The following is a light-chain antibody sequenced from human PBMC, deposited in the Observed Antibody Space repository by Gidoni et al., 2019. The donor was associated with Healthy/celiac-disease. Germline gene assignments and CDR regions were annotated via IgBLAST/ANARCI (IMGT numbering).Light chain of an antibody. CDR1: QGISSY. Sequence: AIRMPQSPSSLSASTGDRVTITCRASQGISSYLAWYQQKPGKAPKLLIYAASTLQSGVPSRCSGSGSGTDFTLTISCLQSEDFATYYCQQYYSYPPTFGQGTKVEIK. J-gene: IGKJ1*01. CDR2: AAS. CDR3: QQYYSYPPT. V-gene: IGKV1-8*01.